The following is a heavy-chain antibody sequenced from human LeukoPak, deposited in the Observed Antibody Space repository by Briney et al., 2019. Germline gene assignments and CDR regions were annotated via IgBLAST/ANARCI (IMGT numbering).Heavy chain of an antibody. D-gene: IGHD6-13*01. J-gene: IGHJ4*02. V-gene: IGHV4-59*01. CDR3: ARGSYMTAAGTNYFDY. CDR2: IYYSGST. CDR1: GGSISSYY. Sequence: SETLSLTCTVSGGSISSYYWNWIRQPPGKGLEWIGYIYYSGSTNFNPSLKSRVTISVDTSKNQFSLKLSSVTTADTAVYYCARGSYMTAAGTNYFDYWGQGTLVTVSS.